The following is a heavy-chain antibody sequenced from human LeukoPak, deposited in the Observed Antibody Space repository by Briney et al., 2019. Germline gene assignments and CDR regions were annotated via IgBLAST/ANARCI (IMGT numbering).Heavy chain of an antibody. V-gene: IGHV1-69*01. J-gene: IGHJ4*02. CDR3: ARDGDCSGGSCYDY. CDR1: GGTFSSYA. Sequence: SVKVSCKASGGTFSSYAISWVRQAPGQGLEWMGGIIPTFGTANYAQKFQGRVTITADESTSTAYKELSSLRSEDTGVYYCARDGDCSGGSCYDYWGQGTLVTVSS. D-gene: IGHD2-15*01. CDR2: IIPTFGTA.